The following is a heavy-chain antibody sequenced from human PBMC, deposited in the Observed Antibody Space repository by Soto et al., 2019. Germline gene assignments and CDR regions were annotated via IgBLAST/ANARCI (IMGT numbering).Heavy chain of an antibody. CDR3: VQTTGWPGFDF. Sequence: EVQLVESGGGLIQPGGSLRLSCAASGFAVSSKYMTWVRQAPGKGLEWVSVIYVGGTTYYADSVKGRFTISRDTSKNTLYLQINSLRAEDTAVYYCVQTTGWPGFDFWGQGTLVTVSS. J-gene: IGHJ4*02. V-gene: IGHV3-53*01. CDR2: IYVGGTT. D-gene: IGHD6-19*01. CDR1: GFAVSSKY.